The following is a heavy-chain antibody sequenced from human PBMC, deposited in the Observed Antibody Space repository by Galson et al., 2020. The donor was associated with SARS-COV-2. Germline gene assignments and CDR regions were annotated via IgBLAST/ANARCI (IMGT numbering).Heavy chain of an antibody. CDR2: INHSGST. V-gene: IGHV4-34*01. Sequence: SQTLSLTCAVYGGSFSGYYWSWIRQPPGKGLEWIGEINHSGSTNYNPSLKSRVTISVDTSKNQFSLRLTSVTAADTAVYYCARESRWDLYFDFWGQGTLVTVSS. CDR1: GGSFSGYY. CDR3: ARESRWDLYFDF. D-gene: IGHD1-26*01. J-gene: IGHJ4*02.